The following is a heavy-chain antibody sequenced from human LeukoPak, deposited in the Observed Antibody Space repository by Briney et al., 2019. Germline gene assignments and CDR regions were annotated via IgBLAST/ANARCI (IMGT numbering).Heavy chain of an antibody. V-gene: IGHV3-72*01. D-gene: IGHD6-13*01. CDR2: TRNKANSYTT. Sequence: GGSLRLSCAASGFTLSDPYMDWVRQAPGKGLEWVGRTRNKANSYTTEYAASVRGRFTISRDDSKNSLYLQMNSLNTEDTAVYYCARTYGSSGLGYFDLWGRSTLVTVST. J-gene: IGHJ2*01. CDR1: GFTLSDPY. CDR3: ARTYGSSGLGYFDL.